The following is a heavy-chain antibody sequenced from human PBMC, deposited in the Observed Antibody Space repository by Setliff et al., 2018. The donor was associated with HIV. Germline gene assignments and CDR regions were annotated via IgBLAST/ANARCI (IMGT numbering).Heavy chain of an antibody. CDR3: ARSSYDILTGYYKALEY. Sequence: GASVKVSCKASGGSFSSYGISWVRQAPGQGLEWMGGIIPILGITNYAQKFQGRVTISADKSTSTVSMELSSLRSGDTAVYHCARSSYDILTGYYKALEYWGQGTLVTVPQ. CDR2: IIPILGIT. CDR1: GGSFSSYG. J-gene: IGHJ4*02. D-gene: IGHD3-9*01. V-gene: IGHV1-69*10.